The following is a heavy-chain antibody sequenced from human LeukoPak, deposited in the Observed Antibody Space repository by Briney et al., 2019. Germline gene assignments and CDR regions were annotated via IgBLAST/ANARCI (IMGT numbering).Heavy chain of an antibody. CDR3: ARDRIEHYYDTSGYSDY. Sequence: PGGSLRLSCAASGFTFSSYWMSWVRQAPGKGLEWVANIKQDGSEKYYVDSVKGRFTISRDNAKNSLYLQMNSLRAEDTAVYYCARDRIEHYYDTSGYSDYWGQGTLVTVSS. D-gene: IGHD3-22*01. CDR2: IKQDGSEK. CDR1: GFTFSSYW. V-gene: IGHV3-7*01. J-gene: IGHJ4*02.